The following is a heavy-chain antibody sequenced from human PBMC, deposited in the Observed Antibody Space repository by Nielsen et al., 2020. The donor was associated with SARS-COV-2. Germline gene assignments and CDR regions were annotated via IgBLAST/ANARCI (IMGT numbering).Heavy chain of an antibody. J-gene: IGHJ4*02. CDR1: GYTFTSYY. D-gene: IGHD3-9*01. CDR2: INPSGGST. CDR3: AREGILTGPDY. V-gene: IGHV1-46*01. Sequence: ASVKVSCKASGYTFTSYYMHWVRQAPGQGLEWMRIINPSGGSTSYAQKFQGRVTMTRDTSTSTVYMELSSLRSEDTAVYYCAREGILTGPDYWGQGTLVTVSS.